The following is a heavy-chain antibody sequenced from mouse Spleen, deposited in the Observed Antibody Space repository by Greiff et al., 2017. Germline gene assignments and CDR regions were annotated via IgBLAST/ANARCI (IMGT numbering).Heavy chain of an antibody. V-gene: IGHV1-42*01. CDR2: INPSTGGT. Sequence: CGPELVKPGASVKISCKASGYSFTGYYMNWVKQSPEKSLEWIGEINPSTGGTTYNQKFKAKATLTVDKSSSTAYMQLKSLTSEDSAVYYCARFAPLMDYWGQGTSVTVSS. CDR3: ARFAPLMDY. CDR1: GYSFTGYY. J-gene: IGHJ4*01.